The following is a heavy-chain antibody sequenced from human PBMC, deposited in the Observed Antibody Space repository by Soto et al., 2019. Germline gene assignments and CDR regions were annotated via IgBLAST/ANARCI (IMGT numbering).Heavy chain of an antibody. CDR1: GFTFSSYG. V-gene: IGHV3-30*18. Sequence: GSLRLSCAASGFTFSSYGIHWVRQAPGKGLEWVAVISYDGNNKYYADSVKGRLTISRDNSKNTVSLQMNSLRAEDTAVYYCAKERTRHFDYWGQGIPVTVS. CDR2: ISYDGNNK. D-gene: IGHD1-1*01. J-gene: IGHJ4*02. CDR3: AKERTRHFDY.